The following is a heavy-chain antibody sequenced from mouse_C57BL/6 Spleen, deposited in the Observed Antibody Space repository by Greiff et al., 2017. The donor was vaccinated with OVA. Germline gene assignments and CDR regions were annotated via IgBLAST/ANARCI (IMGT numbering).Heavy chain of an antibody. CDR3: TLASSGYGSAY. CDR2: IRNKANNHAT. V-gene: IGHV6-6*01. Sequence: EVNVVESGGGLVQPGGSMKLSCAASGFTFSDAWMDWVRQSPEKGLEWVAEIRNKANNHATYYAESVKGRFTISRDDSKSRVYLQMNSLRAEDTGIYSFTLASSGYGSAYWGQGTLVTVSA. CDR1: GFTFSDAW. D-gene: IGHD3-2*02. J-gene: IGHJ3*01.